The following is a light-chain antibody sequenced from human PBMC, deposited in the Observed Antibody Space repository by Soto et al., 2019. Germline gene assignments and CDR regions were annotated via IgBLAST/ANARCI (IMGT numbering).Light chain of an antibody. Sequence: ETVLTQSPATLSLSPWERTTLSCRASQSIANYVGWYQQKPGQAPRLLIYATSNRATGIPARFSGSGSGTDFTLTISSLEPEDFSVYYCQQRYSWPVTFGQGTRLEIK. CDR1: QSIANY. J-gene: IGKJ5*01. CDR3: QQRYSWPVT. V-gene: IGKV3-11*01. CDR2: ATS.